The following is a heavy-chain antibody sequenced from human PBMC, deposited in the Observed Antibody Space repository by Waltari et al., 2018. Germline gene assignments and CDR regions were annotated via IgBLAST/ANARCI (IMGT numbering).Heavy chain of an antibody. CDR1: GYTFTSYY. J-gene: IGHJ4*02. Sequence: QVQLVQSGPEVKQPGASVRVSCKTSGYTFTSYYLHWVLQAPGQGLEWMAWINSNTGDSQSAQTFQGRVTVTKDTSLTTVYLELSGLRSDDTALYYCARETLPGNKIIDYWGQGTLVTVSS. V-gene: IGHV1-2*02. CDR2: INSNTGDS. CDR3: ARETLPGNKIIDY. D-gene: IGHD1-1*01.